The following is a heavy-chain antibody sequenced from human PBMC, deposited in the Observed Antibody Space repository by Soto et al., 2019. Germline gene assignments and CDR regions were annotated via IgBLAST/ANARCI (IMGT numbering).Heavy chain of an antibody. CDR1: GGIFTNNA. V-gene: IGHV1-69*01. Sequence: QVQVVQSGAEVKKPGSSVKVSCKVSGGIFTNNAISWVRQAPGQGLEWLGGVIPLFDTAYYAQIFRGRLMISADGATTTAYMELSGLTSADTAVYFCATGGHNDGYNFYHGMDVCGQGTTVTVS. CDR3: ATGGHNDGYNFYHGMDV. CDR2: VIPLFDTA. J-gene: IGHJ6*02. D-gene: IGHD5-18*01.